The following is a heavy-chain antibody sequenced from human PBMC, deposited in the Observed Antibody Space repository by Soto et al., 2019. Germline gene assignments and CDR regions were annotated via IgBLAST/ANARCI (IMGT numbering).Heavy chain of an antibody. V-gene: IGHV4-59*08. CDR3: ARHKLPQRPFNWFDP. CDR1: GGSISSYY. D-gene: IGHD2-15*01. Sequence: QVQLQESGPGLVKPSETLSLTCTVSGGSISSYYWSWIRQPPGKGLEWIGYIYYSGSTNYNPSLKSRVTKSVGPSKNQSPLRLSSVTAADTAVYYCARHKLPQRPFNWFDPWGQGTLVTVSS. J-gene: IGHJ5*02. CDR2: IYYSGST.